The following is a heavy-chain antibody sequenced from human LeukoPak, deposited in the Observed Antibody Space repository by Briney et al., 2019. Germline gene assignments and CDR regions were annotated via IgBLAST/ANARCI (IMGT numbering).Heavy chain of an antibody. CDR3: ARVLSLTGYPLDI. CDR1: GFTVSSNY. CDR2: ISSSSSYI. V-gene: IGHV3-21*01. D-gene: IGHD3-9*01. Sequence: GGSLRLSCAASGFTVSSNYMSWVRQAPGKGLEWVSSISSSSSYIYYADSVKGRFTISRDNSKNTLYLQMNSLRAEDTAVYYCARVLSLTGYPLDIWGQGTMVTVSS. J-gene: IGHJ3*02.